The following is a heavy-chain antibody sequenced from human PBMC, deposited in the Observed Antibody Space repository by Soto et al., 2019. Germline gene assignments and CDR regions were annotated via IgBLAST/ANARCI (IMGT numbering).Heavy chain of an antibody. CDR1: GFTFSGSA. V-gene: IGHV3-73*01. Sequence: GGSLRLSCAASGFTFSGSAMHWVRQASGKGLEWVGRIRSKANSYATAYAASVKGRFTISRDDSKNTAYLQMNSLKTEDTAVYYCTRPAEMATIVSDYWGQGTLVTVSS. CDR2: IRSKANSYAT. D-gene: IGHD5-12*01. J-gene: IGHJ4*02. CDR3: TRPAEMATIVSDY.